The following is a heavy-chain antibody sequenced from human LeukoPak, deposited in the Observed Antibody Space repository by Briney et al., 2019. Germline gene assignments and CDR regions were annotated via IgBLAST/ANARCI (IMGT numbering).Heavy chain of an antibody. J-gene: IGHJ3*01. Sequence: ASVKVSCKASGYTFTGYYMHWVRQAPGQGLEWMGWINPNSGATKYEQKFQGRVTMTRDTSITAAYMELSRLRSDDSAVYYCARPRIGSSVLSAFDFWGQGTMVTVSS. CDR2: INPNSGAT. D-gene: IGHD1-26*01. CDR1: GYTFTGYY. CDR3: ARPRIGSSVLSAFDF. V-gene: IGHV1-2*02.